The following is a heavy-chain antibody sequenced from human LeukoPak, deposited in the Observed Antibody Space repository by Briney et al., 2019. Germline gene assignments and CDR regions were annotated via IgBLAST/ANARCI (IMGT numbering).Heavy chain of an antibody. D-gene: IGHD5-24*01. J-gene: IGHJ4*02. Sequence: PSETLYLTCTVSGYSISSGYYWGWIRQPPGKGLGWIGSIYHSGSTYYNPSLKSRVTISVDTSKNQFSLKLSSVTAADTAVYYCARVIRWLQYYFDYWGQGTLVTVSS. CDR3: ARVIRWLQYYFDY. V-gene: IGHV4-38-2*02. CDR1: GYSISSGYY. CDR2: IYHSGST.